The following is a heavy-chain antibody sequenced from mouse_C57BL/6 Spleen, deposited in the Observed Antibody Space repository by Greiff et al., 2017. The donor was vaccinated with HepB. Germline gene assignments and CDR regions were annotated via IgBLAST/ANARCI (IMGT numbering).Heavy chain of an antibody. CDR1: GYAFSSYW. CDR3: ARMKGFITTVVATGYFDV. CDR2: IYPGDGDT. Sequence: VKLQQSGAELVKPGASVKISCKASGYAFSSYWMNWVKQRPGKGLEWIGQIYPGDGDTNYNGKFKGKATLTADKSSSTAYMQLSSLTSEDSAVYFCARMKGFITTVVATGYFDVWGTGTTVTVSS. D-gene: IGHD1-1*01. J-gene: IGHJ1*03. V-gene: IGHV1-80*01.